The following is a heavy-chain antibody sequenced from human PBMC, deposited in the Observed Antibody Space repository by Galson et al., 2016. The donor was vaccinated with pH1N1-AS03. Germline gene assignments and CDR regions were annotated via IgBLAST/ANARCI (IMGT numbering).Heavy chain of an antibody. D-gene: IGHD2/OR15-2a*01. J-gene: IGHJ4*02. V-gene: IGHV3-30*18. CDR2: MSYDGSTK. CDR3: AKDLHFYDSYYLDY. CDR1: GFTFNRRA. Sequence: SLRLSCAASGFTFNRRAMHWVRQAPGKGLEWVAIMSYDGSTKYYTDSVRDRFTISRDNSKKTLYLHMSSLRAEDTAVYYCAKDLHFYDSYYLDYWGRGTLVIVSS.